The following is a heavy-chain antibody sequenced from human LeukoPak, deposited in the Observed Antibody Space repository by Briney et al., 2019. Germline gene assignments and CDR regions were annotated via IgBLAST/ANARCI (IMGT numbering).Heavy chain of an antibody. CDR3: ARIGDHGGNSMPFDY. CDR1: GYTFTSYD. Sequence: GASVKVSCKASGYTFTSYDINWMRQATGQGLEWMGWTNPNSGNTGYAQKFQGRVTMTRNTSISTAYMELSSLRSEDTAVYYCARIGDHGGNSMPFDYWGQGTLVTVSS. D-gene: IGHD4-23*01. V-gene: IGHV1-8*01. CDR2: TNPNSGNT. J-gene: IGHJ4*02.